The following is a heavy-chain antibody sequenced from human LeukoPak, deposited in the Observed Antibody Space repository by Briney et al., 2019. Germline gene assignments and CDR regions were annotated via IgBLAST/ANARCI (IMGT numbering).Heavy chain of an antibody. CDR3: ARFPAGPVTKDSSGWGFDY. J-gene: IGHJ4*02. Sequence: ASVKVSGKASGYTFTSYAMHWVRQAPGQRLEWMGWINAGNGNTKYSQKFQGRVTITRDTSASTAYMELSSLRSEDTAVYYCARFPAGPVTKDSSGWGFDYWGQGTLVTVSS. CDR2: INAGNGNT. D-gene: IGHD6-19*01. V-gene: IGHV1-3*01. CDR1: GYTFTSYA.